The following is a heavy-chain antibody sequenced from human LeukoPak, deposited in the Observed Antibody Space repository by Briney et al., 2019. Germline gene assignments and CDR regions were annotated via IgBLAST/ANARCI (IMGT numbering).Heavy chain of an antibody. CDR2: IYHSGGT. V-gene: IGHV4-38-2*02. CDR1: GYSISSGYY. D-gene: IGHD2-2*01. Sequence: NPSETLSLTRAVSGYSISSGYYWGWIRQPPGKGLEWIGSIYHSGGTYYNPSLKSRVTISVDTSKNQFSLKLSSVTAADTAVYYCARDQLLSYYFDYWGQGTLVTVSS. CDR3: ARDQLLSYYFDY. J-gene: IGHJ4*02.